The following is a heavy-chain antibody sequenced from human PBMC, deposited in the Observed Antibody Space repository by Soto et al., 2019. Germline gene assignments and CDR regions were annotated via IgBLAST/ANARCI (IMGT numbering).Heavy chain of an antibody. D-gene: IGHD4-4*01. CDR2: INPNSGGT. CDR3: ARDPTTVPIVNYYYYMDV. Sequence: GASVKVSCKASGYTFTGYYMHWVRQAPGQGLEWMGWINPNSGGTNYAQKFQGWVTMTRDTSISTAYMELSRLRSDDTAVYYCARDPTTVPIVNYYYYMDVWGKGTTVTVSS. J-gene: IGHJ6*03. V-gene: IGHV1-2*04. CDR1: GYTFTGYY.